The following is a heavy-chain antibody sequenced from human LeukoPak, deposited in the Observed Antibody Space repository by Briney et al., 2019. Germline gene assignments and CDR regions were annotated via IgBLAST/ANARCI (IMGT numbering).Heavy chain of an antibody. Sequence: PSETLSLTCTVSGDSINRSTFYWGWIRQSPGKGLEWIGYIYYSGSTNYNPSLKSRVTISVDTSKNQFSLKLSSVTAADTAVYYCARHGYGSGSYQGGVYFDYWGQGTLVTVSS. D-gene: IGHD3-10*01. CDR1: GDSINRSTFY. V-gene: IGHV4-61*05. CDR3: ARHGYGSGSYQGGVYFDY. CDR2: IYYSGST. J-gene: IGHJ4*02.